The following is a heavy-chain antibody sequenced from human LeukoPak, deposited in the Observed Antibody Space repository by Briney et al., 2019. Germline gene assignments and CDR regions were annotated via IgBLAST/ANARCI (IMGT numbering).Heavy chain of an antibody. CDR1: GFTVSTNY. CDR2: LYSGGNT. CDR3: ARGRGSNYFDY. J-gene: IGHJ4*02. V-gene: IGHV3-53*01. D-gene: IGHD1-26*01. Sequence: GGSLRLSCAASGFTVSTNYMIWVRQAPGKGLEWVSVLYSGGNTYYADSVKGRFTISRDNSKSTLYLQMNSLRAEDTAVYYCARGRGSNYFDYWGQGTLVTVSS.